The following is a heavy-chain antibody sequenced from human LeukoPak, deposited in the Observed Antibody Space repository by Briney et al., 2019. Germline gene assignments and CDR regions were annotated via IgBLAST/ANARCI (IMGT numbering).Heavy chain of an antibody. CDR3: AKGARYDSSGYHPSFFDY. J-gene: IGHJ4*02. CDR1: GFTFSSYG. Sequence: GGSLRLSCAASGFTFSSYGMHWVRQAPGKGLEWVAVISYDGSNKYYADSVKGRFTISRDSSKNTLYLQMNSLRAEDTAVYYCAKGARYDSSGYHPSFFDYWGQGTLVTVSS. CDR2: ISYDGSNK. D-gene: IGHD3-22*01. V-gene: IGHV3-30*18.